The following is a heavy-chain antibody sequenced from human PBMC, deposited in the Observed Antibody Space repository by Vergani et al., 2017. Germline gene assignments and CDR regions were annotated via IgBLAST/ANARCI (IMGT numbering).Heavy chain of an antibody. CDR1: GFTFSSYG. Sequence: QVQLVESGGGVVQPGRSLRLSCAASGFTFSSYGMHWVRQAPGKGLEWVAVIWYDGSNKYYADSVKGRFTISRDNSKNTLYLQMNSLRAEDTAVYYCARIANDYDFWSGSMTGYYSGSGDVWGKGTTVTVSS. V-gene: IGHV3-33*01. CDR3: ARIANDYDFWSGSMTGYYSGSGDV. J-gene: IGHJ6*04. CDR2: IWYDGSNK. D-gene: IGHD3-3*01.